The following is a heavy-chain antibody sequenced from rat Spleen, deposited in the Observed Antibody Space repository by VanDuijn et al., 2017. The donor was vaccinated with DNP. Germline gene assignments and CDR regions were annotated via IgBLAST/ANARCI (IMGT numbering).Heavy chain of an antibody. CDR1: GYSITSNY. CDR2: ISYNGST. Sequence: EVQLQESGPGLVKPSQSLSLTCSVTGYSITSNYWGWIRKFPGNEMEWIGHISYNGSTSSNPSLKSRISITRDTSKNQFFLQLNSVTTEDTAIYYCVREAFGVDYWGQGIMVTVSS. V-gene: IGHV3-1*01. J-gene: IGHJ2*01. D-gene: IGHD4-3*01. CDR3: VREAFGVDY.